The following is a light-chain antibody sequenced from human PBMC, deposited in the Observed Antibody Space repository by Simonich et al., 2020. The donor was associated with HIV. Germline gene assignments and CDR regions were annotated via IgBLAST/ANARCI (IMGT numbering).Light chain of an antibody. CDR1: QSVSSSY. J-gene: IGKJ4*01. CDR2: DAS. Sequence: EIVLTQSPGTLSLFSGERATLSCRASQSVSSSYLAWYQQKPVLAPRLLIYDASSRATGIPDMFSGSGSGTDFTLTISRLEPEDFSVYYCQQYGGTFGGGTKVEIK. CDR3: QQYGGT. V-gene: IGKV3D-20*01.